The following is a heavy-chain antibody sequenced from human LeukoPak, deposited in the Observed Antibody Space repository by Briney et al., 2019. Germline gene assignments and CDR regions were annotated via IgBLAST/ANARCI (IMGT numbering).Heavy chain of an antibody. D-gene: IGHD3-10*01. J-gene: IGHJ3*02. CDR2: IKQDGSEK. CDR1: GFTFTTYA. V-gene: IGHV3-7*04. Sequence: PGGSLRLSCGASGFTFTTYAMTWVRQAPGKGLEWVANIKQDGSEKYYVDSVKGRFTISRDNAKNSLYLQMNSLRAEDTAVYYCARVYSYYGSGSYGRAFDIWGQGTMVTVSS. CDR3: ARVYSYYGSGSYGRAFDI.